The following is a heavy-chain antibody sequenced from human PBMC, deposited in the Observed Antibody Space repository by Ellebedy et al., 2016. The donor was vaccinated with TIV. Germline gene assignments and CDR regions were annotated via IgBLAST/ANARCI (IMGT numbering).Heavy chain of an antibody. CDR1: GFTFDDYA. D-gene: IGHD2-21*01. CDR3: AKDFYSMSSACMDV. CDR2: ITWNGGSM. V-gene: IGHV3-9*01. J-gene: IGHJ6*02. Sequence: PGGSLRLSCAASGFTFDDYAMHWVRQAPGKGLEWVSGITWNGGSMAYADSVKGRFTISRDNAKNCLYLQMNSLRTEDTAFYYCAKDFYSMSSACMDVWGQGTTVTVPS.